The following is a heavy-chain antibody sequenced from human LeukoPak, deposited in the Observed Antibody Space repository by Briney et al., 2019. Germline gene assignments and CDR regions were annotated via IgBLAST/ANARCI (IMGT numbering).Heavy chain of an antibody. CDR3: AREDYGDSRIPYYGMDV. Sequence: GRSLRLSCAASGFTFSSYDMHRVRQAPGKGLEWVAVISYDGSNKYYADSVKGRFTISRDNSKNTLYLQMNSLRAEDTAVYYCAREDYGDSRIPYYGMDVWGQGTTVTVSS. V-gene: IGHV3-30-3*01. CDR1: GFTFSSYD. D-gene: IGHD4-17*01. CDR2: ISYDGSNK. J-gene: IGHJ6*02.